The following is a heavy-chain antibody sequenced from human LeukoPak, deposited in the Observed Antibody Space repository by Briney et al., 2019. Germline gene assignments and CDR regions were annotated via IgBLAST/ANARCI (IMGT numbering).Heavy chain of an antibody. CDR2: ISSSSSYI. V-gene: IGHV3-21*01. J-gene: IGHJ4*02. CDR1: GFTFSSYA. Sequence: WGSLRLSCAASGFTFSSYAMSWVRQAPGKGLECVSSISSSSSYIYYADSVKGRFTISRDNAKNSLYPQMNSLRAEDTAVYYCARDGVAARGFDYWGQGTLVTVSS. CDR3: ARDGVAARGFDY. D-gene: IGHD6-6*01.